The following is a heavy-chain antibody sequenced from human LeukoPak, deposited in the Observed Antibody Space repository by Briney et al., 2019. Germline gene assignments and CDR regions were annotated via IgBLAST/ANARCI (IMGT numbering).Heavy chain of an antibody. CDR2: ISYDGSNK. CDR3: GGIEMTTVIY. J-gene: IGHJ4*02. Sequence: GGSLRLSCAASGFTFSSYGTHWVRQAPGKGLEWVALISYDGSNKYYADSVKGRFTISRDNSKNTLYLQMNSLRAEDTAVYYCGGIEMTTVIYWGQGTLVTVSS. CDR1: GFTFSSYG. V-gene: IGHV3-30*03. D-gene: IGHD4-17*01.